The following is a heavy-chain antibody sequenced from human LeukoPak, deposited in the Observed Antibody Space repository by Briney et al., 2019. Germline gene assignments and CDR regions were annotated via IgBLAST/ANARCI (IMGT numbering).Heavy chain of an antibody. J-gene: IGHJ4*02. CDR2: INPNSGGT. D-gene: IGHD6-19*01. Sequence: GASVKVSCKASGYTFTGYYMHWVRQAPGQGLEWTGWINPNSGGTNYAQKFQGRVTMTRDTSISTAYMELSRLRSDDTAVYYCAREEAVAILDWGQGTLVTVSS. CDR3: AREEAVAILD. CDR1: GYTFTGYY. V-gene: IGHV1-2*02.